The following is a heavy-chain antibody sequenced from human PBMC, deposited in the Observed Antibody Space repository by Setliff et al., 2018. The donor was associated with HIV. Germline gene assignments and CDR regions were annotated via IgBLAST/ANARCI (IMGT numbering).Heavy chain of an antibody. CDR2: IKSKTDGGTT. J-gene: IGHJ4*02. CDR1: GFTISNVW. Sequence: GALRLSCAASGFTISNVWMTWVRQAPGKGLQWVGRIKSKTDGGTTDYAAPVKGRFTISRDDSKNTLYLQMNSLKTEDTAVYYCTTGTRLVDWGQGALVTVSS. V-gene: IGHV3-15*01. CDR3: TTGTRLVD. D-gene: IGHD2-21*01.